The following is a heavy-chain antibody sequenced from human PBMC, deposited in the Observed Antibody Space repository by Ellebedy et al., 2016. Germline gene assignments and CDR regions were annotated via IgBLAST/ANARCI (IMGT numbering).Heavy chain of an antibody. CDR3: ARHQNRAFDV. CDR2: IHHSGFT. Sequence: SETLSLXCAVYGVSFSDYYWSWIRQPPGKGLEWIGEIHHSGFTKYNPSLRSRVTISGDTSKNQFSLKLNSVTAADTAIYYCARHQNRAFDVWGQGTMVTVSS. D-gene: IGHD2/OR15-2a*01. CDR1: GVSFSDYY. V-gene: IGHV4-34*01. J-gene: IGHJ3*01.